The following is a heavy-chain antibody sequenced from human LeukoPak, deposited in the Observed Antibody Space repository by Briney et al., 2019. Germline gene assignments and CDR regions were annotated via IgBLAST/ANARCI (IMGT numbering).Heavy chain of an antibody. V-gene: IGHV3-64*01. CDR3: ARLNSGNYNRGYLDY. Sequence: GSLRLSCAASGFSFNTYAMHWVRQAPGKGLEYVSAISTNGGSTNYANSVKGRFTISRDNSKNTLYLQMGSLKTEDMAVYYCARLNSGNYNRGYLDYWGQGTLVTVSS. D-gene: IGHD4-23*01. CDR1: GFSFNTYA. CDR2: ISTNGGST. J-gene: IGHJ4*02.